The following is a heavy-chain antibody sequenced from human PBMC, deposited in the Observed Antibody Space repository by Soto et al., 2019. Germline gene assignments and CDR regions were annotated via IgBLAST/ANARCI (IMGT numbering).Heavy chain of an antibody. CDR1: GFTFSSYA. CDR3: ARESQWLVLRGLLDY. Sequence: EVQLLESGGGLVQPGGSLRLSCAASGFTFSSYAMSWVRQAPGKELEWVSAISGSGGSTYYADSVKGRFTISRDNSKNTLYLQMNSLRAEDTAVYYCARESQWLVLRGLLDYWGQGTLVTVSS. D-gene: IGHD6-19*01. CDR2: ISGSGGST. V-gene: IGHV3-23*01. J-gene: IGHJ4*02.